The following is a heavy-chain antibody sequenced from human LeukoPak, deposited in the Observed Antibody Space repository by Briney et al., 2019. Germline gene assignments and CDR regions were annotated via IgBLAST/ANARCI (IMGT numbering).Heavy chain of an antibody. J-gene: IGHJ5*02. D-gene: IGHD3-22*01. V-gene: IGHV4-4*07. CDR2: IYTSGST. CDR3: ARDAAGEGRLVITWFDP. Sequence: PSETLSLTCTVSGGSISSYYWSWIRQPAGKGLEWIGRIYTSGSTNYNPSLKSRVTISVDTSKNQFSLKLSSVTAADTAVYFCARDAAGEGRLVITWFDPWGQGTLVTVSS. CDR1: GGSISSYY.